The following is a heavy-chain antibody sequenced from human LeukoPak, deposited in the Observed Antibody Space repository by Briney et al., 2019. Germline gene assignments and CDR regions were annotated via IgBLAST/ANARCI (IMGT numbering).Heavy chain of an antibody. CDR3: ATIYDSSGYYLFDY. V-gene: IGHV1-24*01. CDR1: GYTLTELS. D-gene: IGHD3-22*01. CDR2: FDPEEGET. J-gene: IGHJ4*02. Sequence: ASVNVSCKVSGYTLTELSMHWVRQAPGKGLEWMGGFDPEEGETIYAQKFQGGVTMTEDTSTDTAYMELSSLRSEDTAVYYCATIYDSSGYYLFDYWGQGTLVTVSS.